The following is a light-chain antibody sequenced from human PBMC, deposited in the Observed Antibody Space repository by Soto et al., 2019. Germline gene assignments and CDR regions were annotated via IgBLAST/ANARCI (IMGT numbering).Light chain of an antibody. Sequence: DTVMTQSPDSLAVSLGERVTINCKSSRSLLYSSTNRNYLAWLQQKPGQPPKLLTYWASTRESGVPDRFTGSGSGTDFTITISSLQAEDVAVYYCQQYYSSPWTFGQGTKVEIK. CDR2: WAS. J-gene: IGKJ1*01. CDR3: QQYYSSPWT. V-gene: IGKV4-1*01. CDR1: RSLLYSSTNRNY.